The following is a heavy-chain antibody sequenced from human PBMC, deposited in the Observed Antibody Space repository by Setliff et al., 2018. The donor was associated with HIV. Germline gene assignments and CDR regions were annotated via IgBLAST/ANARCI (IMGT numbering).Heavy chain of an antibody. D-gene: IGHD3-22*01. CDR1: GGSISSGSYY. CDR2: IYTSGRT. CDR3: ASLFHDTSAPWLYYFDH. Sequence: PSETLSLTCTVSGGSISSGSYYWSWIRQPAGKGLEWIGLIYTSGRTNYNPSLKSRVTISVDTSKNQFSLNLSSVTAADTAVYCCASLFHDTSAPWLYYFDHWGQGTLVTVSS. V-gene: IGHV4-61*02. J-gene: IGHJ4*02.